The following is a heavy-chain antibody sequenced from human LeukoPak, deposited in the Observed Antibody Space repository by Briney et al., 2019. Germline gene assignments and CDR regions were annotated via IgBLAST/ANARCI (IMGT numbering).Heavy chain of an antibody. Sequence: GRSLRLSCAASGFTFDDYAMHWVRQAPGKGLEWVSSISWNSGSIGYADSVKGRFTVARDNAKNSLYLQMNSLRAEDTALYYCAKDMTGGRAATLDYWGQGTLVTVSS. CDR2: ISWNSGSI. J-gene: IGHJ4*02. V-gene: IGHV3-9*01. CDR1: GFTFDDYA. CDR3: AKDMTGGRAATLDY. D-gene: IGHD2-15*01.